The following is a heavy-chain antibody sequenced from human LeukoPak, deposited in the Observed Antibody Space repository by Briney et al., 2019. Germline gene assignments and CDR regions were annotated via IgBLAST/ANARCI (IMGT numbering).Heavy chain of an antibody. J-gene: IGHJ6*03. Sequence: PGGSLRLSCVASGFYFSGYSMNWVRQAPGRGLEWVASINSGSTYMYYGDSVKGRFTISRDNAKNSLHLQMDSLRVEDTAVYFCARVEATTGRNYHYYYMDVWGKGTTVTVSS. D-gene: IGHD1-1*01. CDR1: GFYFSGYS. CDR2: INSGSTYM. V-gene: IGHV3-21*01. CDR3: ARVEATTGRNYHYYYMDV.